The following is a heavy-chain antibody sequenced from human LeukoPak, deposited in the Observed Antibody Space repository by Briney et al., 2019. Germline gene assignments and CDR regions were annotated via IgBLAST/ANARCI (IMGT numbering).Heavy chain of an antibody. D-gene: IGHD6-19*01. CDR3: ARERSIAVAGIYDY. V-gene: IGHV4-39*07. CDR2: IFYSGST. Sequence: SETLSLTCTVSGGSISTSNYYWGWIRQPPGKGLEWIGNIFYSGSTYYSPSLRSRVTISLDTSKNQFSLKLSSVTAEDTAVYYCARERSIAVAGIYDYWGQGTLVTVSS. CDR1: GGSISTSNYY. J-gene: IGHJ4*02.